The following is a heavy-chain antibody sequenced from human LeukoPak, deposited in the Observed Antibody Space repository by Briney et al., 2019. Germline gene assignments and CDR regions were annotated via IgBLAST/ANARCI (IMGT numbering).Heavy chain of an antibody. CDR1: GITLSNYG. D-gene: IGHD3-22*01. CDR3: AKRGVAIRVILVGFHKEAYYFDS. CDR2: ISDRGSRT. Sequence: GGSLRLSCAVSGITLSNYGMSWVRQAPGKGLEWVAGISDRGSRTNYADSVKGRFTISTDHPKNTLYLQMNSLRSEDTAVYFCAKRGVAIRVILVGFHKEAYYFDSWGQGALVTVSS. V-gene: IGHV3-23*01. J-gene: IGHJ4*02.